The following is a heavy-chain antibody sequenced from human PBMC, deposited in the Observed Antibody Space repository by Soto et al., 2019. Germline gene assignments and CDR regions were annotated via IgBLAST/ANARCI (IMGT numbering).Heavy chain of an antibody. V-gene: IGHV3-30-3*01. CDR2: ISYDGGNE. D-gene: IGHD2-2*01. J-gene: IGHJ6*02. CDR1: GFIFSTYA. Sequence: QVQLVESGGGVVQPGRSLRLSCAASGFIFSTYAMHWVRQAPGKGLEWVALISYDGGNEYYADSVKGRFTISRDDSVNTLYLQMIGLRAEDTAVYYCTRDSGIVLVPVTSMDVWGQGTTVTVSS. CDR3: TRDSGIVLVPVTSMDV.